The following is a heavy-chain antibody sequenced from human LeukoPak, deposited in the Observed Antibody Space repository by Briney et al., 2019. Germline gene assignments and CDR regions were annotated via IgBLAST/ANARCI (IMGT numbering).Heavy chain of an antibody. J-gene: IGHJ4*02. D-gene: IGHD1-26*01. CDR3: ARDLILRSGSPSPFDY. CDR1: GGSISSYY. V-gene: IGHV4-59*01. CDR2: IYYSGST. Sequence: SETLSLTCTVSGGSISSYYWSWIRQPPGKGLEWIGYIYYSGSTNYNPSLKSRVTISVDTSKNQFSLKLSSVTAADTAVYYCARDLILRSGSPSPFDYWGQGTLVTVSS.